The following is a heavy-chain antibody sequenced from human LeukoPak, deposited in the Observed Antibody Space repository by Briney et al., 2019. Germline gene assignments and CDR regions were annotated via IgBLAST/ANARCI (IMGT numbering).Heavy chain of an antibody. V-gene: IGHV3-48*03. Sequence: GGSLRLSCAASGFTFSSYEMNWVRQAPGKGLEWVSYISSSGSTIYYADSVKGRFTISRDNAKNSLYLQMNSLRAEDTAVYYCARDFKESFDIWGQGTMVTVSS. CDR2: ISSSGSTI. J-gene: IGHJ3*02. CDR3: ARDFKESFDI. CDR1: GFTFSSYE. D-gene: IGHD2/OR15-2a*01.